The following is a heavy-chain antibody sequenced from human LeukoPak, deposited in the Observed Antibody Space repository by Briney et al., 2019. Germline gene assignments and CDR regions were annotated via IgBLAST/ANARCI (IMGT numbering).Heavy chain of an antibody. CDR1: GYSFMDYD. V-gene: IGHV1-8*01. CDR3: ARNSGLADC. D-gene: IGHD5-12*01. CDR2: MNPKSGNT. Sequence: ASVEVSCKASGYSFMDYDISWVRQATGQGLEWMGWMNPKSGNTGYAEKFQGRVAMTRDTSVGTAYMELSSLRSEDTAVYYCARNSGLADCWGQGTLVTVSS. J-gene: IGHJ4*02.